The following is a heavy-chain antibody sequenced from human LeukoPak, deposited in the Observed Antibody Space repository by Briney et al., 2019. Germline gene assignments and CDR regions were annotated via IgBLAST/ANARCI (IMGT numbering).Heavy chain of an antibody. D-gene: IGHD2-15*01. J-gene: IGHJ4*02. Sequence: GGSLRLSCAASGSTFSSYAMSWVRQAPGKGLEWVSSICGSNNSSYYADSVKGRFTVSRDNSKNTLYLQMSSLRAEDTAVYHCAKGGSGSCYSWIDYWGQGSLVTVSS. CDR1: GSTFSSYA. V-gene: IGHV3-23*01. CDR2: ICGSNNSS. CDR3: AKGGSGSCYSWIDY.